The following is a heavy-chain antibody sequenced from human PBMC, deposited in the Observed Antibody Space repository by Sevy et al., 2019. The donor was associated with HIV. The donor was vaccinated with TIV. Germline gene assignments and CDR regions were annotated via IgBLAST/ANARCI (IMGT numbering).Heavy chain of an antibody. D-gene: IGHD6-13*01. CDR3: AKSAIAAAGTPNYYYYYGMDV. CDR1: GFTFDDYT. CDR2: FSWDGGST. Sequence: GGSLRLSCAASGFTFDDYTMHWVRQAPGKGLEWVSLFSWDGGSTYYADSVKGRFTISRDNSKNSLYLQMNSLRTEDTALYYCAKSAIAAAGTPNYYYYYGMDVWGQGTTVTVSS. J-gene: IGHJ6*02. V-gene: IGHV3-43*01.